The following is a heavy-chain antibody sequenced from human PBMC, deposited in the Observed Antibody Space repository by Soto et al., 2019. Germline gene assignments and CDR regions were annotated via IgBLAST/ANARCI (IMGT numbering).Heavy chain of an antibody. Sequence: QGQLVQSGAEVKKPGSSVKVSCKASGGIFSTYAISWWRQAPGQGLEWMGGSIPIFGTPNYAQRFQGRVTITADESTSTASVELSKRRSEDTAVSYCARDRDDYGSGNYYNRIDFWGQGTLVTVSS. CDR1: GGIFSTYA. CDR3: ARDRDDYGSGNYYNRIDF. J-gene: IGHJ4*02. CDR2: SIPIFGTP. D-gene: IGHD3-10*01. V-gene: IGHV1-69*01.